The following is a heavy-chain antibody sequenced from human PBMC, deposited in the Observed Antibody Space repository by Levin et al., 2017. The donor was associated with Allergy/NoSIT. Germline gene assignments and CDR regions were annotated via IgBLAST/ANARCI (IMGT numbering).Heavy chain of an antibody. D-gene: IGHD4-17*01. V-gene: IGHV4-39*07. CDR1: GGSISISSYY. Sequence: KASETLSLTCTVSGGSISISSYYWGWIRQPPGKALEWIGSIYYTGHTSYNPSLESRITMSVDTSKNQFSLRLTSVTAADTALYYCARVGAFDGYGDYEYYFDFWGQGTPVTVSS. CDR3: ARVGAFDGYGDYEYYFDF. CDR2: IYYTGHT. J-gene: IGHJ4*02.